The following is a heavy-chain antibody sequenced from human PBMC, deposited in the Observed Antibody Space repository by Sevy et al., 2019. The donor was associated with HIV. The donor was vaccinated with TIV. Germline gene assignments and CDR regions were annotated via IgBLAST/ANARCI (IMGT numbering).Heavy chain of an antibody. Sequence: GGSLRLSCAVSGFDFSTYDMHWVRQAPGKGLEWVAFISFDGSDKWYVDSVKGRFTISRDNPKNTLYVQMNTLRDEDTAVYYCAKRERSYYDSSGNYDAFDVWGQGTSVTVSS. CDR2: ISFDGSDK. CDR1: GFDFSTYD. V-gene: IGHV3-33*03. D-gene: IGHD3-22*01. J-gene: IGHJ3*01. CDR3: AKRERSYYDSSGNYDAFDV.